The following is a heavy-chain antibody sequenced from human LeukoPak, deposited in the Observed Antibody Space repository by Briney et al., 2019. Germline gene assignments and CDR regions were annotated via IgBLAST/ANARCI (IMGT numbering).Heavy chain of an antibody. CDR1: GFTFSSYA. CDR2: ISYDGSNK. Sequence: PGGSLRLSCAASGFTFSSYAMHWVRQAPGKGLEWVAVISYDGSNKYYADSVKGRFTISRDNSKNTLYLQMNSLRAEDTAVYYCARGRKDCSSTSCYGRYYYYGMDVWGKGTTVTVSA. V-gene: IGHV3-30-3*01. J-gene: IGHJ6*04. D-gene: IGHD2-2*01. CDR3: ARGRKDCSSTSCYGRYYYYGMDV.